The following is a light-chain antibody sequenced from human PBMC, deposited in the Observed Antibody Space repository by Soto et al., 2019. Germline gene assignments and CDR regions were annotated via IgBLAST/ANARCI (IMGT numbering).Light chain of an antibody. CDR3: QSYDSSLSAHVV. V-gene: IGLV1-40*01. CDR2: GNI. Sequence: QSVLTQPPSVSGAPGQRVTISCTGSSSNIGAGYDVHWYQQLPGTAPKLLIYGNINRPSGVPDRFSGSKSGTSASLAITGLQAEDEAEYYCQSYDSSLSAHVVFGGGTKVTVL. CDR1: SSNIGAGYD. J-gene: IGLJ2*01.